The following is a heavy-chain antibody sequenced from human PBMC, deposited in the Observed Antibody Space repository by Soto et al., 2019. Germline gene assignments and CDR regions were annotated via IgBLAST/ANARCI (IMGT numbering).Heavy chain of an antibody. D-gene: IGHD1-1*01. CDR3: ANPLDSPPRGGHDY. V-gene: IGHV3-30*18. CDR2: ISYDGSNK. CDR1: GFTFSSYG. J-gene: IGHJ4*02. Sequence: QVQLVESGGGVVQPGRSLRLSCAASGFTFSSYGMHWVRQAPGKGLEWVAVISYDGSNKYYADSVKGRFTISRDNSKNTLYLKMTGLRAEDTAVYYCANPLDSPPRGGHDYWGQGTLVTVSS.